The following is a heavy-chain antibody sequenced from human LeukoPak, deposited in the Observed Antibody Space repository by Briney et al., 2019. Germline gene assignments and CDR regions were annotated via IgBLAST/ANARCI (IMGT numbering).Heavy chain of an antibody. Sequence: SETLSLTCTVSGGYISSYFWSWIQQPPGKGLEWIGYIYHSGSTYYNPSLKSRVTISVDRSKNQFSLKPSSVTAADTAVYYCAREVAARPEGFQHWGQGTLVTVSS. J-gene: IGHJ1*01. CDR3: AREVAARPEGFQH. D-gene: IGHD6-6*01. V-gene: IGHV4-59*12. CDR2: IYHSGST. CDR1: GGYISSYF.